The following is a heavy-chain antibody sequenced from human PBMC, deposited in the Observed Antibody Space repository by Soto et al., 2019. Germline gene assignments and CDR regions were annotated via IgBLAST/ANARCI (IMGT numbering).Heavy chain of an antibody. CDR3: ARDYIAARRRGAFPRAGTGY. J-gene: IGHJ4*02. CDR1: GYTFTSYY. CDR2: INPSGGST. Sequence: GASVKVSCKASGYTFTSYYMHWVRQAPGQGLEWMGIINPSGGSTSYAQKFQGRVTMTRDTSTSTVYMELSSLRSEDTAVYYCARDYIAARRRGAFPRAGTGYWSQGTLVTVSS. V-gene: IGHV1-46*01. D-gene: IGHD6-6*01.